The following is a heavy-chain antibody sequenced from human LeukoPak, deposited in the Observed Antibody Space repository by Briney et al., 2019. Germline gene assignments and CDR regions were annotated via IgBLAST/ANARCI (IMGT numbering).Heavy chain of an antibody. V-gene: IGHV1-18*01. D-gene: IGHD6-13*01. CDR2: ISAYNGNT. CDR3: ARDGGGYSSSWYELDWFDP. CDR1: GYTFTSYG. J-gene: IGHJ5*02. Sequence: ASVKVSCKASGYTFTSYGISWVRQAPGQGLEWMGWISAYNGNTNYAQKLQGRVTMTTDTSTSTAYMELRSLRSDDTAVYYGARDGGGYSSSWYELDWFDPWGQGTLVTVSS.